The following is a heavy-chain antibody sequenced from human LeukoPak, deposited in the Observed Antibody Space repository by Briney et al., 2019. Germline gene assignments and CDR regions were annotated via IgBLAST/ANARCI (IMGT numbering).Heavy chain of an antibody. CDR1: RGTFSSYA. Sequence: SVKVSCKASRGTFSSYAISWVRQAPGQGLEWMGGIIPIFGTENYAQKFQGRVTITTDESTSTAYMELSSLRSEDTAVYYCAREDYYDSSGYSLFDYWGQGTLVTVSS. CDR2: IIPIFGTE. D-gene: IGHD3-22*01. J-gene: IGHJ4*02. CDR3: AREDYYDSSGYSLFDY. V-gene: IGHV1-69*05.